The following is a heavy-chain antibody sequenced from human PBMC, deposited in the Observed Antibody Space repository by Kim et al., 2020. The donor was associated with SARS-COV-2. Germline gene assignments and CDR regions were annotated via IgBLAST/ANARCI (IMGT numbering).Heavy chain of an antibody. CDR1: GGSISSYY. V-gene: IGHV4-59*01. J-gene: IGHJ4*02. CDR3: ARARAAAAYHY. D-gene: IGHD6-13*01. Sequence: SETLSLTCTVSGGSISSYYWSWIRQPPGKGLEWIGYIYYSGSTNYNPSLKSRVTISVDTSKNQFSLKLSSVPAADTAAYYCARARAAAAYHYWGQGTLVT. CDR2: IYYSGST.